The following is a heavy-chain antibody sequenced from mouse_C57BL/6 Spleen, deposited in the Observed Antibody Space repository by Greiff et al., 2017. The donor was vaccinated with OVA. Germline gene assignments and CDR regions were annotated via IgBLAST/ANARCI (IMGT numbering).Heavy chain of an antibody. CDR3: ARWDYDVFFDY. CDR2: INPGSGGT. D-gene: IGHD2-4*01. Sequence: VKLQQSGAELVRPGTSVKVSCKASGYAFTNYLIEWVKQRPGQGLEWIGVINPGSGGTNYNEKFKGKATLTADKSSSTAYMQLSSLTSEDSAVYFCARWDYDVFFDYWGQGTTLTVSS. CDR1: GYAFTNYL. V-gene: IGHV1-54*01. J-gene: IGHJ2*01.